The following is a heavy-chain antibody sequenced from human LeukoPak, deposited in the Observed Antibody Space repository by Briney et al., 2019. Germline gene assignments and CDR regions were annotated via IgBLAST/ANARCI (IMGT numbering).Heavy chain of an antibody. CDR2: IKEEGSEK. CDR3: ARNGRGDSGAFDI. J-gene: IGHJ3*02. D-gene: IGHD2-21*01. CDR1: GFTFSNYA. V-gene: IGHV3-7*01. Sequence: PGGSLRLSCAASGFTFSNYAMSWVRQAPGKGLEWVANIKEEGSEKYYVDSVRGRFTISRDNAKNSLYLQMNSLRAEDTAVYYCARNGRGDSGAFDIWGQGTMVTVSS.